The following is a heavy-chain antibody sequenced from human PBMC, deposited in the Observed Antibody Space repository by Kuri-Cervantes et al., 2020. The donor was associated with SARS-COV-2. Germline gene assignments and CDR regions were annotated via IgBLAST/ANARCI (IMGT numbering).Heavy chain of an antibody. CDR3: AREGQPLVTMTRFYLFDY. Sequence: SVKVSCKASGGTFSIFGLTWVRQVPGQGLEWMGRIIPIRNVSTYPQKFQGRLTITADIPTSTAYMDLSSLTSEDTAIYYCAREGQPLVTMTRFYLFDYWGQGTLVTVSS. CDR1: GGTFSIFG. D-gene: IGHD2-21*02. J-gene: IGHJ4*02. V-gene: IGHV1-69*04. CDR2: IIPIRNVS.